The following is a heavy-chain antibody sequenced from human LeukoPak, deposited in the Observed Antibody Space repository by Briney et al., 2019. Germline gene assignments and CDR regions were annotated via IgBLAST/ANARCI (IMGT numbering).Heavy chain of an antibody. CDR2: ISYDGSNK. CDR1: GFTFSSYG. V-gene: IGHV3-30*18. J-gene: IGHJ4*02. D-gene: IGHD3-10*01. CDR3: AKLMVRGVIITSSFDY. Sequence: PGGSLRLSCAASGFTFSSYGMHWARQAPGKGLEWVAVISYDGSNKYYADSVKGRFTISRDNSKNTLYLQMNSLRAEDTAVYYCAKLMVRGVIITSSFDYWGQGTLVTVSS.